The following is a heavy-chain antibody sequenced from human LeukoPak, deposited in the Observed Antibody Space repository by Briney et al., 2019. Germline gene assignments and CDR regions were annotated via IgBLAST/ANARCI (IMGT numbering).Heavy chain of an antibody. CDR2: INHSGST. J-gene: IGHJ5*02. D-gene: IGHD6-19*01. Sequence: SETLSLTCTVYGGSFSDYYWTWIRQPPGKGLEWIGEINHSGSTNYNPSLKSRVTISVDTSKKQFFLRLSSVTAADTAVYYCAKGHRYISGCYWSHWFDPWRQRTLVTLPS. CDR3: AKGHRYISGCYWSHWFDP. V-gene: IGHV4-34*01. CDR1: GGSFSDYY.